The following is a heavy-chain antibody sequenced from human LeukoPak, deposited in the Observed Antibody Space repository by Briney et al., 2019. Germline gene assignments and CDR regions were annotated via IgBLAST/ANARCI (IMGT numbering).Heavy chain of an antibody. CDR2: IYTSEST. J-gene: IGHJ4*02. V-gene: IGHV4-61*02. CDR1: GGSISSGSYY. CDR3: ARVSVAGTEDYFDY. D-gene: IGHD6-19*01. Sequence: SETLSLTCTVSGGSISSGSYYWSWIRQPAGKGLEWIGRIYTSESTNYNPSLKSRVTISVDTSKNQFSLKLSSVTAADTAVYYCARVSVAGTEDYFDYWGQGTLVTVSS.